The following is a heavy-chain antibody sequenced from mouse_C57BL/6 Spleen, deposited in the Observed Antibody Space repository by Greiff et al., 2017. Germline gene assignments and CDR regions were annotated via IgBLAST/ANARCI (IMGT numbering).Heavy chain of an antibody. CDR3: AIITTDRNYAMDY. J-gene: IGHJ4*01. CDR2: IWGGGST. D-gene: IGHD1-1*01. Sequence: VKLEESGPGLVAPSQSLSITCTVPGFSLTSYGVDWVRQPPGKGLEWLGVIWGGGSTNYNSALMSLLSISKDNSKSQVFLKMNILQTDDTAMYYCAIITTDRNYAMDYWGQGTSVTVSS. V-gene: IGHV2-9*01. CDR1: GFSLTSYG.